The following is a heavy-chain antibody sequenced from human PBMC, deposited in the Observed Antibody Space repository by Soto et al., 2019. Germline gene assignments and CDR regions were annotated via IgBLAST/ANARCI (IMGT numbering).Heavy chain of an antibody. Sequence: QVQLVESGGGVVQPGRSLTLSCAASGFTFSRFSMHWVRQAPGKGLAWVAVISYDGSNTHYAESVKGRFNISRDDSKNTVFLQVNNLRGEDSAVYYCARDHGMFLSYYYYVMDVWGQGTTVSVSS. D-gene: IGHD3-10*02. V-gene: IGHV3-30-3*01. J-gene: IGHJ6*02. CDR2: ISYDGSNT. CDR1: GFTFSRFS. CDR3: ARDHGMFLSYYYYVMDV.